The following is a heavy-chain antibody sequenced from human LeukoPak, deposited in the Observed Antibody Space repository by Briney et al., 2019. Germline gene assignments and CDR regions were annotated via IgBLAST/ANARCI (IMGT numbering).Heavy chain of an antibody. V-gene: IGHV4-34*01. CDR1: GGSFSDYY. CDR3: ARANNFHNWFDP. D-gene: IGHD1-1*01. J-gene: IGHJ5*02. Sequence: SETLSLTCAVYGGSFSDYYWSWIRKPPGKGLEWIGEINHSGSTNYNPSLKSRVSVSVDTSKKQFSLKVSSVTAADTAVYYCARANNFHNWFDPWGQGTLVTVSS. CDR2: INHSGST.